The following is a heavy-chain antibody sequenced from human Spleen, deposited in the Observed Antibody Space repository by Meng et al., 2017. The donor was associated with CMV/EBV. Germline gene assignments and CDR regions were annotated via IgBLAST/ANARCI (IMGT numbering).Heavy chain of an antibody. J-gene: IGHJ4*02. Sequence: ASVKVSCKASGDTLSNYAFNWVRQAPGQGLEWMGIINPSGGSTSYAQKFQGRVTMTRDTSTSTVYMELSSLRSEDTAVYYCARVRHSSGYYAYWGQGTLVTVSS. D-gene: IGHD3-22*01. CDR3: ARVRHSSGYYAY. V-gene: IGHV1-46*01. CDR2: INPSGGST. CDR1: GDTLSNYA.